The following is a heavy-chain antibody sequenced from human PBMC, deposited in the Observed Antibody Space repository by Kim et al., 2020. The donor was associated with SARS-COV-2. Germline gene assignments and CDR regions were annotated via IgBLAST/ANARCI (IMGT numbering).Heavy chain of an antibody. CDR2: ISYDGSNR. Sequence: GGSLRLSCAASGFTFSTYAMHWVRQAPGKGLEWVAVISYDGSNRYYADSVKGRFTISRDNSKNTLYLQTNSLRAEDTAVYYCAKDIRSGSYYGGGGHYYYYGMDVWGQGTTVTVSS. V-gene: IGHV3-30*18. J-gene: IGHJ6*02. CDR1: GFTFSTYA. CDR3: AKDIRSGSYYGGGGHYYYYGMDV. D-gene: IGHD1-26*01.